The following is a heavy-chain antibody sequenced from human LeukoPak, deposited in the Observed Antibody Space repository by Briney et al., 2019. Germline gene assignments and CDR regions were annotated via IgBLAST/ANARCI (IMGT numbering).Heavy chain of an antibody. Sequence: GRSLRLSCAASGFTFYDYAMLWVRHAPGKGLEWVSGISWNSGSIGYADSVKGRFTISRDNAKNSLYLQMNSLRAEDTALYYCAKDIASILTVPDYWGQGTLVTVSS. CDR3: AKDIASILTVPDY. D-gene: IGHD3-9*01. CDR1: GFTFYDYA. J-gene: IGHJ4*02. V-gene: IGHV3-9*01. CDR2: ISWNSGSI.